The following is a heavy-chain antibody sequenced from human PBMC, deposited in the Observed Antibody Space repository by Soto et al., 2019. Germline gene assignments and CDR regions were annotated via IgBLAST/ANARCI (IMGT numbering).Heavy chain of an antibody. Sequence: GALRVSCADPGFTFSDYALHWVRQSPGKGLEWATVISSDGGNRYYADSVKGRFTISRDNSKNTLYLQMHSLRVEDTAIYICAHLAGLSHTDDFWGQGTPVTVSS. CDR3: AHLAGLSHTDDF. CDR2: ISSDGGNR. J-gene: IGHJ4*02. V-gene: IGHV3-30-3*01. CDR1: GFTFSDYA. D-gene: IGHD5-18*01.